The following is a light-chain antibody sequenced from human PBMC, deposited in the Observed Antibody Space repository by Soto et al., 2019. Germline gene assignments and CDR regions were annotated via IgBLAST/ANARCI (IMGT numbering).Light chain of an antibody. CDR1: SSNIGGNI. J-gene: IGLJ2*01. CDR2: SNN. V-gene: IGLV1-44*01. Sequence: QSVLTQPPSASGTPGQRVTISCSGSSSNIGGNIVNWYQQLPGTAPKLLFHSNNQRPSGVPDRFSGSKSGTSASLAISGLQSEDEADYYCAAWDDSLNGVVFGGGTKLTVL. CDR3: AAWDDSLNGVV.